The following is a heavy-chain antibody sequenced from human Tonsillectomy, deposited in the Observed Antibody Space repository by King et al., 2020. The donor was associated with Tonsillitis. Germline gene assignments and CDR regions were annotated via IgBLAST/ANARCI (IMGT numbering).Heavy chain of an antibody. V-gene: IGHV3-23*04. Sequence: QLVQSGGGLVQPGGSLRLSSAASGFTFSSYAMSWVRQAPGKGLEWVSAISGSGGSTYYADSVKGRFTISRDNSKNTLCLKMNSLRAEDTAVYYCAKDVRSGYDFWGPGDSYFDLWGRGTLVTVSS. D-gene: IGHD5-12*01. CDR1: GFTFSSYA. J-gene: IGHJ2*01. CDR2: ISGSGGST. CDR3: AKDVRSGYDFWGPGDSYFDL.